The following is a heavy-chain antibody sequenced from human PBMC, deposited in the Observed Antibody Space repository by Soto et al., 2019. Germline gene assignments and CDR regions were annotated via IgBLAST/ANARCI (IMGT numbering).Heavy chain of an antibody. V-gene: IGHV1-18*01. CDR1: GYTFTTYG. Sequence: VKVSCKASGYTFTTYGISWVRQAPGQGLEWLGWINTHNGNTNYAQNLQGRVIMTADTSTSTAYMELRSLRSDDTAIYYCTREGSAPYYYKGMDAWGQGTTVTVSS. CDR3: TREGSAPYYYKGMDA. D-gene: IGHD3-16*01. CDR2: INTHNGNT. J-gene: IGHJ6*01.